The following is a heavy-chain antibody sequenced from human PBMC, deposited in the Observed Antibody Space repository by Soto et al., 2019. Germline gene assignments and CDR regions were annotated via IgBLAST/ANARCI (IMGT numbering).Heavy chain of an antibody. CDR1: GFTFSNYD. V-gene: IGHV3-23*01. CDR3: AKRPACLVCVAY. D-gene: IGHD2-2*01. Sequence: EVQLLESGGGLVQPGGSLRRSCAASGFTFSNYDMSWVRQAPVKGLEWVSTISGGGGRIYYADSVKGRFTISRDNSKNTLYMRINSLRAADTAVYYCAKRPACLVCVAYWGQGTLMTVSS. J-gene: IGHJ4*02. CDR2: ISGGGGRI.